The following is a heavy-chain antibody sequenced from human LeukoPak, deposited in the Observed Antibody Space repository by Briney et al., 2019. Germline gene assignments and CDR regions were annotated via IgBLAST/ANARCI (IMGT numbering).Heavy chain of an antibody. J-gene: IGHJ4*02. D-gene: IGHD1-26*01. Sequence: GGSLRLSCAASGFTFSTYYMSWVRQAPGKGLEWVANIKQDGSVKDYVDSVKGRFTVSRDNAKNSLFLQMNSLRVEDTAVYYCARLGGSYYTYWGQGTLVTVSS. CDR1: GFTFSTYY. CDR3: ARLGGSYYTY. V-gene: IGHV3-7*01. CDR2: IKQDGSVK.